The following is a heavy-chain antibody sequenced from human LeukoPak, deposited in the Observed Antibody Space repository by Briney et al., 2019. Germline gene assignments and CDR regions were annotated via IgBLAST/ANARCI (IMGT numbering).Heavy chain of an antibody. CDR3: AKVMGLRGYYFDY. CDR2: ISYDGSNK. D-gene: IGHD4-17*01. CDR1: GFTFSSYA. J-gene: IGHJ4*02. Sequence: GRSLRLSCAASGFTFSSYAMHWVRQAPGKGLEWVAVISYDGSNKYYADSVKGRFTISRDNSKNTLYLQMNSLRAEDTAVYYCAKVMGLRGYYFDYWGQGTLVTVSP. V-gene: IGHV3-30-3*01.